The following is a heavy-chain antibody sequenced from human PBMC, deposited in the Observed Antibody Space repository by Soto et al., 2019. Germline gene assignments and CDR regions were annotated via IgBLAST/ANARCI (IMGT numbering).Heavy chain of an antibody. V-gene: IGHV3-23*01. Sequence: EVQLLESGGGLVQPGGSLRLSCVASGLTFSSYAMSWVRQGPGKGLEWVSVISSGGGSTYYADSVKGRFTSSRENSKNTFFLRMNNLRAEDTAVYFCAKYWQEVSGFGMDVWGQGTTVTVSS. CDR1: GLTFSSYA. CDR3: AKYWQEVSGFGMDV. D-gene: IGHD2-15*01. CDR2: ISSGGGST. J-gene: IGHJ6*01.